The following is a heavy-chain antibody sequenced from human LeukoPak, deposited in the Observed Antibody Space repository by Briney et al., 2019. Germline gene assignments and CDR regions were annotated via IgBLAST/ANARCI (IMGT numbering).Heavy chain of an antibody. V-gene: IGHV1-2*02. CDR2: INPNSGGT. J-gene: IGHJ4*02. Sequence: ASVKVSCKASGYTFTAYYMHWVRQAPGQGLEWMGWINPNSGGTNYAQRFQGRVTMTRDTSISTVYMELSRLRSDDTAVYYCATLYGDYVGSDYWGQGTLVTASS. CDR3: ATLYGDYVGSDY. D-gene: IGHD4-17*01. CDR1: GYTFTAYY.